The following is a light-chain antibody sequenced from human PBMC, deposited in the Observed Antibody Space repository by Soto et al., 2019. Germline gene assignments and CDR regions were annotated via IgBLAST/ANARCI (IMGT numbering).Light chain of an antibody. CDR2: RTN. CDR1: SGSVSTNYY. Sequence: QTVVTQEPSFSVSPGGTVTLTCDLGSGSVSTNYYPSWYQQTPGQAPRTLIYRTNTRSSGVPDRFSGSILGNKAALTITGAQADDESDYYCVLYMGSVPVFGGGTKVTVL. CDR3: VLYMGSVPV. V-gene: IGLV8-61*01. J-gene: IGLJ2*01.